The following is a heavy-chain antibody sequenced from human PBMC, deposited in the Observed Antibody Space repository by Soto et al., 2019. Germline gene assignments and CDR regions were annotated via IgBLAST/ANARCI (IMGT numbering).Heavy chain of an antibody. V-gene: IGHV3-23*01. CDR2: ISGSGGST. Sequence: EVQLLESGGGLVQPGGSLRLSCAASGFTFSSYAMSWVRQAPGKGLEWVSAISGSGGSTYYADAVKGRFTISRDNSKNTLYLQMNSLRAEDTAVYYCAKDQRLSGSWNWFDPWGQGTLVPVSS. J-gene: IGHJ5*02. D-gene: IGHD6-13*01. CDR3: AKDQRLSGSWNWFDP. CDR1: GFTFSSYA.